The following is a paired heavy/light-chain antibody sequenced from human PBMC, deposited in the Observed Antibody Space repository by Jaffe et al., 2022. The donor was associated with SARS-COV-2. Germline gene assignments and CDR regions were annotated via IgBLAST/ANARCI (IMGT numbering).Heavy chain of an antibody. CDR1: GFTFSDYY. CDR3: ARDSVAYYYGSGFDP. D-gene: IGHD3-10*01. J-gene: IGHJ5*02. CDR2: ISSSGSTI. Sequence: QVQLVESGGGLVKPGGSLRLSCAASGFTFSDYYMSWIRQAPGKGLEWVSYISSSGSTIYYADSVKGRFTISRDNAKNSLYLQMNSLRAEDTAVYYCARDSVAYYYGSGFDPWGQGTLVTVSS. V-gene: IGHV3-11*01.
Light chain of an antibody. V-gene: IGLV2-8*01. CDR1: SSDVGGYNY. Sequence: QSALTQPPSASGSPGQSVTISCTGTSSDVGGYNYVSWYQQHPGKAPKLMIYEVSKRPSGVPDRFSGSKSGNTASLTVSGLQAEDEADYYCSSYAGSTSVVFGGGTKLTVL. CDR3: SSYAGSTSVV. CDR2: EVS. J-gene: IGLJ2*01.